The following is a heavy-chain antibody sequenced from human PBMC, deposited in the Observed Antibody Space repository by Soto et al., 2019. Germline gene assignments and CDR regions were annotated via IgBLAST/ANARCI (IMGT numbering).Heavy chain of an antibody. D-gene: IGHD1-26*01. CDR1: GFTFNSYV. CDR3: AKDLYSGTSHPDY. V-gene: IGHV3-30*18. Sequence: PGGSLRLSCAASGFTFNSYVMHWVRQAPGKGLDWVAAIPYDGSNKYYADSVKGRFTISRDNSKNTLYVEMSSLRAEDTAVYYCAKDLYSGTSHPDYWGHGTLVTVSS. CDR2: IPYDGSNK. J-gene: IGHJ4*01.